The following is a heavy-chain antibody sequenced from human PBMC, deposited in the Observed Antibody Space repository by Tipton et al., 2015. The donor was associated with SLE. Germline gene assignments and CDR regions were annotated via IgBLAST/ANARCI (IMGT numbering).Heavy chain of an antibody. CDR2: INHSGST. V-gene: IGHV4-34*01. Sequence: TLSLTCAVYGGSFSGYYWSWIRQPPGKGLEWIGEINHSGSTNYNPSLKSRVTISVDTSKNQFSLKLSSVTAADTAVYYCARASRRYSSRNRAPLYYFDYWGQGTLVTVSS. CDR3: ARASRRYSSRNRAPLYYFDY. D-gene: IGHD6-13*01. J-gene: IGHJ4*02. CDR1: GGSFSGYY.